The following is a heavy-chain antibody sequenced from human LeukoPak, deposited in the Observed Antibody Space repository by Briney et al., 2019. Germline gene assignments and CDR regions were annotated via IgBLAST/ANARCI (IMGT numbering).Heavy chain of an antibody. J-gene: IGHJ4*02. D-gene: IGHD3-9*01. CDR2: ISGSGGST. CDR3: AKGLGFDWLLYY. Sequence: GGFLRLSCAASGFTFSSYAMSWVRQAPGKGLEWVSAISGSGGSTYYADSVKGRFTISRDNSKNTLYLQMTSLRAEDTAVYYCAKGLGFDWLLYYWGQGTLVTVSS. CDR1: GFTFSSYA. V-gene: IGHV3-23*01.